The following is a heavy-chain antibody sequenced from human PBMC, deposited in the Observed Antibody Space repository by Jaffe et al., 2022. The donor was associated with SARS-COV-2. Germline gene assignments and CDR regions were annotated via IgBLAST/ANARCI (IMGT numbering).Heavy chain of an antibody. CDR3: ARDLRPNTMMGGTDAFDI. CDR2: INPSGGST. CDR1: GYTFTSYY. V-gene: IGHV1-46*04. D-gene: IGHD3-22*01. J-gene: IGHJ3*02. Sequence: QVQLVQSGAEVKKPGASVKVSCKASGYTFTSYYMHWVRQAPGQGLEWMGIINPSGGSTSYAQKLQGRVTMTRDTSTSTVYMELSSLRSEDTAVYYCARDLRPNTMMGGTDAFDIWGQGTMVTVSS.